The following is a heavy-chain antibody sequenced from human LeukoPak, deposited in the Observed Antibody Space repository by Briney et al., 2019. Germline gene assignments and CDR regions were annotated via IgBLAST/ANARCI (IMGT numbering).Heavy chain of an antibody. D-gene: IGHD1-26*01. J-gene: IGHJ6*02. CDR2: IKQDGREK. V-gene: IGHV3-7*03. Sequence: GGSLRLSCAASGFTFSSYWMSWVRQAPGKGLEWVANIKQDGREKYYVDSVKGRFTISRDNAKNSLYLQMNSLRAEDSAMYYCARSYSGGYLPNYYYGMDVWGQGTTVTISS. CDR1: GFTFSSYW. CDR3: ARSYSGGYLPNYYYGMDV.